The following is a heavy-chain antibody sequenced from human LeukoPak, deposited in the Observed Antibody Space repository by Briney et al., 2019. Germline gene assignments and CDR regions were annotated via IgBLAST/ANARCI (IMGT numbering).Heavy chain of an antibody. Sequence: GGSLRLSCAASGFTFSSYAMSWVRQAPGKGLEWVSAISGSGGSTYYADSVKGRFTISRDNAKNTLYLQMNSLRAEDTAVYYCARGSREQLPQGSFDYWGQGTLVTVSS. CDR3: ARGSREQLPQGSFDY. CDR2: ISGSGGST. V-gene: IGHV3-23*01. D-gene: IGHD6-13*01. J-gene: IGHJ4*02. CDR1: GFTFSSYA.